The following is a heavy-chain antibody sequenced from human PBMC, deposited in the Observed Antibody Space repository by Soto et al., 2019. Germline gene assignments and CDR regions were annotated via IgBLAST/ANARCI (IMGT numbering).Heavy chain of an antibody. V-gene: IGHV4-59*01. CDR2: IYYSGST. CDR3: ARVNGYSGLEFDY. D-gene: IGHD5-12*01. Sequence: SETLSLTCTVSGGSISSYYWSWIRQPPWKGLEWIGYIYYSGSTNYNPSLKSRVTISVDTSKNQFSLKLSSVTAADTAVYYCARVNGYSGLEFDYWGQGTMFPAPQ. CDR1: GGSISSYY. J-gene: IGHJ4*02.